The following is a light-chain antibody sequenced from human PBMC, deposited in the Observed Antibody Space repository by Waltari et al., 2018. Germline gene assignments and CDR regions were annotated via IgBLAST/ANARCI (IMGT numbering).Light chain of an antibody. V-gene: IGKV2-30*02. CDR2: KVS. CDR1: QSLVHSDGNTY. Sequence: DVVMTQSPLSLPVTLGQPASISCRSSQSLVHSDGNTYLNWFQQRPGQSPRRLIYKVSNRDSGVPDRVSGSGSGTDFTLKISRVEAEDVGVYYCMQGTHWTFGQGTKVEIK. J-gene: IGKJ1*01. CDR3: MQGTHWT.